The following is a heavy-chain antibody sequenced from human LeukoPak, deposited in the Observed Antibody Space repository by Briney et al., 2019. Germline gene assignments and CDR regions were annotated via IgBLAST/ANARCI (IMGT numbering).Heavy chain of an antibody. CDR3: AKGDYGSGKPMDV. Sequence: PGRSLRLSCAASGFTFSSYGMHWVRQAPGKGLEWVAVISYDGSNKYYADSVKGRFTIPRDNSKNTLYLQMNSLRAEDTAVYYCAKGDYGSGKPMDVWGQGTTVTVSS. CDR1: GFTFSSYG. CDR2: ISYDGSNK. J-gene: IGHJ6*02. V-gene: IGHV3-30*18. D-gene: IGHD3-10*01.